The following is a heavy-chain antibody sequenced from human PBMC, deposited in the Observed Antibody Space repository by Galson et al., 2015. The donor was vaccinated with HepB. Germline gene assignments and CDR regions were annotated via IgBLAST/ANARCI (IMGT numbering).Heavy chain of an antibody. CDR3: ARDRQEGSGAGRLEY. J-gene: IGHJ4*02. CDR2: IYSSGST. D-gene: IGHD3-10*01. CDR1: GDSISSGAYY. V-gene: IGHV4-31*03. Sequence: TLSLTCTVSGDSISSGAYYWNWIRHYPGKGLEWIGYIYSSGSTYYNPSLKSRVTISVDTSKNQFSLRLNSLTAADTAVYYCARDRQEGSGAGRLEYWGQGTLVTVSS.